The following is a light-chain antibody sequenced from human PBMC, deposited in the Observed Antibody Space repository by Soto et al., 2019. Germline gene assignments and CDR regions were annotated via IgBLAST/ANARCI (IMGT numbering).Light chain of an antibody. CDR2: SAS. J-gene: IGKJ3*01. V-gene: IGKV1-12*01. CDR3: QHSDSFPLT. CDR1: QGISSW. Sequence: DIQMTQSPSFVSASVGDRVTISCRASQGISSWLAWYHQKPGKAPRLLVYSASTLYSGVPSRFSGSGSGTDFTLTFSSLQPEDFATYYCQHSDSFPLTFGPGTKVDIK.